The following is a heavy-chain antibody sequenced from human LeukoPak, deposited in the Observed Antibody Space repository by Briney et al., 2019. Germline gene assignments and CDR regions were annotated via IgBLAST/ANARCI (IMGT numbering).Heavy chain of an antibody. Sequence: GASVKVSCKASGGTFISYAISWVRQAPGQGLEWMGGIIPIFGTANYAQKFQGRVTMTEDTSTDTAYMELSSLRSEDTAVYYCATGDRAPDYWGQGTLVTVSS. CDR3: ATGDRAPDY. J-gene: IGHJ4*02. CDR1: GGTFISYA. D-gene: IGHD3-22*01. CDR2: IIPIFGTA. V-gene: IGHV1-69*06.